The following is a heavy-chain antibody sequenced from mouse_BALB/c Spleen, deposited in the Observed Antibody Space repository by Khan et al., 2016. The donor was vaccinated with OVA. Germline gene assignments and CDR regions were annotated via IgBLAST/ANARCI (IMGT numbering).Heavy chain of an antibody. CDR3: ARDRIDY. J-gene: IGHJ2*01. V-gene: IGHV1-7*01. Sequence: QVQLQQSGAELAKPGASVKMSCKASGYTFTSYWMHWVKQRPGQGLEWIGYINPSAGYTDYNQKFKDKATLTAAKSSSTAYMQLNSLTSEDSAVYYCARDRIDYWGQGTTLTVSS. CDR2: INPSAGYT. CDR1: GYTFTSYW.